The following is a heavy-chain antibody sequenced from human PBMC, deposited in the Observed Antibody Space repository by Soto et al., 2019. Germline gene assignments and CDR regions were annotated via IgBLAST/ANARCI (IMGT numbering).Heavy chain of an antibody. D-gene: IGHD2-2*01. CDR2: ISYDGSNK. Sequence: GGSLRLSCAASGFTFSSYGMHWVRQAPGKGLEWVAVISYDGSNKYFADSVKGRFTISRDNSNNMLYLQMNGLRGDDTAVYYCAKNKRYCTSTTCPPYYGMDVWGQGTTVTVSS. CDR3: AKNKRYCTSTTCPPYYGMDV. V-gene: IGHV3-30*18. CDR1: GFTFSSYG. J-gene: IGHJ6*02.